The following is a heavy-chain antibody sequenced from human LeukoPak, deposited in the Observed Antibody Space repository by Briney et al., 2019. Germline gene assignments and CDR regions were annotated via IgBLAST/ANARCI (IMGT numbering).Heavy chain of an antibody. Sequence: GGSLRLSCAASGFTFDDYAMHWVRQAPGKGLEWVSGISWNSGSIGYADSVKGRFTISRDNAKNTLYLQMNSLRAEDTAVYYCAKDRATYYYYFDYWGQGTLVTVSS. V-gene: IGHV3-9*01. CDR3: AKDRATYYYYFDY. J-gene: IGHJ4*02. D-gene: IGHD3-10*01. CDR2: ISWNSGSI. CDR1: GFTFDDYA.